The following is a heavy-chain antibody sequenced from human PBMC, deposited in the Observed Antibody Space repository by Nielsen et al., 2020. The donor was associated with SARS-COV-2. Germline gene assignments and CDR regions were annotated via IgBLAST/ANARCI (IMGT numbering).Heavy chain of an antibody. V-gene: IGHV3-33*08. J-gene: IGHJ4*02. Sequence: GGSLRLSCAASGFTFSSYAMHWVRQAPGKGLEWVAVIWYDGSNKYYADSVKGRFTISRDNSKNTLYLQMNSLRAEDTAVYYCARDLGYSSGWSSDFDYWGQGTLVTVSS. CDR3: ARDLGYSSGWSSDFDY. D-gene: IGHD6-19*01. CDR2: IWYDGSNK. CDR1: GFTFSSYA.